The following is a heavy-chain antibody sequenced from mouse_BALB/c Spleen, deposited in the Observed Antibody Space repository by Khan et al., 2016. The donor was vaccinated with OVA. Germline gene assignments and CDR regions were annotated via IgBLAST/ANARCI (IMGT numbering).Heavy chain of an antibody. V-gene: IGHV5-17*02. Sequence: EVQLQESGGDLVQPGGSRKLSCAASGFTFSSFGMHWVRQAPEKGLEWVAYISGDRSTIYYADTVKGRFTISRDNPKNTLFLQMTTLRSEDTAMYYCARSYFYGYYFDQWGQGTTLTVSS. D-gene: IGHD1-1*01. CDR3: ARSYFYGYYFDQ. CDR1: GFTFSSFG. CDR2: ISGDRSTI. J-gene: IGHJ2*01.